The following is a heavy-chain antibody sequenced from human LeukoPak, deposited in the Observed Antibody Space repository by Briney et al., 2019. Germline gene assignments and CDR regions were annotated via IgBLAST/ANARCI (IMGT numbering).Heavy chain of an antibody. D-gene: IGHD6-13*01. V-gene: IGHV4-4*07. CDR1: GGSISSYY. Sequence: SETLSLTCTVSGGSISSYYWSWIRQPAGKGLEWIGRIYTSGSTNYNPSLKSRVTIPVDTSKNQFSLKLSSVTAADTAVYYCARDYSSSWFNDWFDPWGQGTLVTVSS. CDR3: ARDYSSSWFNDWFDP. J-gene: IGHJ5*02. CDR2: IYTSGST.